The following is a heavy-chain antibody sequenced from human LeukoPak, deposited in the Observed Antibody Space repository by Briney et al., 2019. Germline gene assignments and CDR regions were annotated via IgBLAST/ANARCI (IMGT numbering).Heavy chain of an antibody. CDR2: IYHSGST. CDR1: GGSISSGGYS. D-gene: IGHD6-19*01. V-gene: IGHV4-30-2*01. Sequence: SETLSLTCAVSGGSISSGGYSWSWIRQPPGKGLEWIGYIYHSGSTYYNPSLKSRVTISVDRSKNQFSLKLSSVTAADTAVYYCARAEGAVAAFDYWGQGALVTVSS. CDR3: ARAEGAVAAFDY. J-gene: IGHJ4*02.